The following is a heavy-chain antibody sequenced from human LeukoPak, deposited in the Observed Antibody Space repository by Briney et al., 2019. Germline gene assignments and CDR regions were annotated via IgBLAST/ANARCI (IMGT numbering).Heavy chain of an antibody. CDR3: ARDSSGFYYVH. Sequence: ASVKVSCKTSGYTFTDFGINWVRQAPGQGLEWMGRFTTYNGNTNYAQKFQGRVTMTTDTSTTTAYLEVTSLRSDDTAVYYCARDSSGFYYVHWGQGTLVTVSS. CDR1: GYTFTDFG. D-gene: IGHD3-22*01. J-gene: IGHJ4*02. V-gene: IGHV1-18*01. CDR2: FTTYNGNT.